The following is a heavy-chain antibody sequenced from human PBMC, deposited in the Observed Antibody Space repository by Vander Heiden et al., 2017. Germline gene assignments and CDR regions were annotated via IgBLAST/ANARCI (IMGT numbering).Heavy chain of an antibody. V-gene: IGHV3-9*01. J-gene: IGHJ4*02. CDR2: ISWNSRSI. Sequence: EVQLVEFGGGLVQPGRSLRLSCAASGFTFDDYAMHWVRQVPGKGLEWVSGISWNSRSIGYADSVKGRFTISRDNAKNSLYLQMNSLRPEDTALYYCAKDVRLKSTGLTSFDYWGQGTLVTVSS. D-gene: IGHD6-19*01. CDR3: AKDVRLKSTGLTSFDY. CDR1: GFTFDDYA.